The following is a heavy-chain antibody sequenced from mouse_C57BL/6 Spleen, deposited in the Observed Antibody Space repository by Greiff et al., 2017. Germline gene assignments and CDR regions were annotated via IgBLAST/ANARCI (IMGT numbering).Heavy chain of an antibody. J-gene: IGHJ1*03. D-gene: IGHD1-1*01. CDR1: GYTFTSYW. CDR3: ARGPYYYGSSYVRYFDV. Sequence: QVQLQLPGAELVMPGASVKLSCKASGYTFTSYWMHWVKQRPGQGLEWIGEIDPSDSYTNYNQKFKGKSTLTVDKSSSTAYMQLSSLTSEDSAVYYCARGPYYYGSSYVRYFDVWGTGTTVTVSS. V-gene: IGHV1-69*01. CDR2: IDPSDSYT.